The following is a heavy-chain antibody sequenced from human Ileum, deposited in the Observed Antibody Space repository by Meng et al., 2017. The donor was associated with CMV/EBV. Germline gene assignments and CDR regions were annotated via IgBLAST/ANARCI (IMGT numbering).Heavy chain of an antibody. Sequence: ASVKVSCKASGYTFTSYYMHWVRQAPGQGLEWMGMINPSDGSITYAQKFQGRVTLTRDTSTNTVYMELSSLISEDTAVYYCAREGAHCTGASCYTVFDHWGQGTLVTVSS. V-gene: IGHV1-46*01. J-gene: IGHJ4*02. D-gene: IGHD2-2*02. CDR3: AREGAHCTGASCYTVFDH. CDR2: INPSDGSI. CDR1: GYTFTSYY.